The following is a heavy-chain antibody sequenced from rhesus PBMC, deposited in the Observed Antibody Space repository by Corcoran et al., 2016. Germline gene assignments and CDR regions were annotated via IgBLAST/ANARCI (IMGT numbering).Heavy chain of an antibody. CDR2: ISVSGGSP. CDR3: ARESVLVVVAIGAFDY. J-gene: IGHJ4*01. CDR1: GGSISSNY. V-gene: IGHV4-173*01. Sequence: QLQLQESGPGLVKPSETLSLTCAVSGGSISSNYWSWLRQPPGKGLEWIGRISVSGGSPAYNPSLKSLVTHSTDTSKNQFSLKLSCVTAADTAVYYCARESVLVVVAIGAFDYWGQGVLVTVSS. D-gene: IGHD2-21*01.